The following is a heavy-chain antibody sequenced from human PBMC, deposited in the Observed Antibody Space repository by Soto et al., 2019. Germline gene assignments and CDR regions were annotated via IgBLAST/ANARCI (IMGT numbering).Heavy chain of an antibody. J-gene: IGHJ4*02. Sequence: GSLRLSCAASGFTFSSYSISWVRQAPGKGLEWASSISSSSSYIYYADSVKGRFTISRDNAKKSLYLQLNSLRPEDTAVYYCARVPPYSSGWYDYWGQGTLVTVSS. V-gene: IGHV3-21*04. CDR1: GFTFSSYS. CDR2: ISSSSSYI. D-gene: IGHD6-19*01. CDR3: ARVPPYSSGWYDY.